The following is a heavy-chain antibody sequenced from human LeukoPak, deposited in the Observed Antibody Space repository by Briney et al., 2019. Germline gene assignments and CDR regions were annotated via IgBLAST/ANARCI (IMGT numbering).Heavy chain of an antibody. D-gene: IGHD2-2*01. CDR2: ISSSSSYI. J-gene: IGHJ4*02. Sequence: GGSLRLSCAASGFTISSYSMHWVRQAPGKGLEWVSSISSSSSYIYDADSVKGRFTISRDNAKNSLYLQMNSLRAEDTAVYYCARDPGSAVVVPAALDYFDYRGQGTLVTVSS. CDR1: GFTISSYS. CDR3: ARDPGSAVVVPAALDYFDY. V-gene: IGHV3-21*01.